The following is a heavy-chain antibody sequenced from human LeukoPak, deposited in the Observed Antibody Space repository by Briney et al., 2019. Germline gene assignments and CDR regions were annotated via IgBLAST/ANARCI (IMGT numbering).Heavy chain of an antibody. CDR3: ARDGRVGIYYYYMDV. CDR2: IYTSGST. CDR1: GGSISSYY. Sequence: SETLSLTCTVSGGSISSYYWSWIRQPAGKGLEWIGRIYTSGSTNYNPSLKSRVTMSVDTSKNQFSLKLSSVTAADTAVYYCARDGRVGIYYYYMDVWGKGTTVTISS. V-gene: IGHV4-4*07. J-gene: IGHJ6*03. D-gene: IGHD3/OR15-3a*01.